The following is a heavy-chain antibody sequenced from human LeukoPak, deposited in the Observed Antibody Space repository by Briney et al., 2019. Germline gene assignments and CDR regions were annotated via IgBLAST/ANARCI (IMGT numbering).Heavy chain of an antibody. Sequence: QTGGSLRLSCAASGFSFSTNWMSWVRQAPGKGLEWVAYIKQDGSEKYYVDSVKGRFTISRDNAKNSLYLEMNSLRAEDTAAYYCAKGTYDSRGHFDYWGQGTLVSVSS. V-gene: IGHV3-7*05. CDR1: GFSFSTNW. CDR3: AKGTYDSRGHFDY. CDR2: IKQDGSEK. J-gene: IGHJ4*02. D-gene: IGHD3-22*01.